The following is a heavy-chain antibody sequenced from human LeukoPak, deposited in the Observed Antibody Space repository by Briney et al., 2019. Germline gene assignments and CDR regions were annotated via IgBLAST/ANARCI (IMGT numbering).Heavy chain of an antibody. CDR1: GFTFSGYG. J-gene: IGHJ6*02. CDR2: IWYDGSNK. V-gene: IGHV3-33*06. D-gene: IGHD5-18*01. CDR3: AKDYGYSYGYHYYYGMDV. Sequence: GRSLRLSCAASGFTFSGYGMHWVRQAPGKGLEWVAVIWYDGSNKYYADSVKGRFTISRDNSKNTLYLQMNSLRAEDTAVYYCAKDYGYSYGYHYYYGMDVWGQGTTVTVSS.